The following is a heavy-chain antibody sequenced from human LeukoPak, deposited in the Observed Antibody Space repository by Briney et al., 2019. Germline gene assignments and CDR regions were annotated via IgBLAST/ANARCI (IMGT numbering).Heavy chain of an antibody. V-gene: IGHV1-18*01. D-gene: IGHD1-26*01. J-gene: IGHJ4*02. CDR3: ARDHTGSYYY. CDR2: ISTYNGNT. Sequence: EWMGWISTYNGNTNYAQKLQGRVTMTTDTSTSTAYMELRSLRSDDTAVYYCARDHTGSYYYWGQGTLVTVSS.